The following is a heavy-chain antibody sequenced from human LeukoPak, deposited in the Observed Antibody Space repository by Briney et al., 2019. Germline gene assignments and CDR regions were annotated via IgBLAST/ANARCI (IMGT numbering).Heavy chain of an antibody. V-gene: IGHV1-2*02. D-gene: IGHD6-13*01. Sequence: ASVKVSCKASGGAFSNHTINWVRQAPGQGLEWMGWINPNNGGTKSAQKFQGRVTMTRDTSISTAYMELSSLRSDDTAIYYCARGAEQQRLAHFDYWGQGTLVTVSS. J-gene: IGHJ4*02. CDR2: INPNNGGT. CDR1: GGAFSNHT. CDR3: ARGAEQQRLAHFDY.